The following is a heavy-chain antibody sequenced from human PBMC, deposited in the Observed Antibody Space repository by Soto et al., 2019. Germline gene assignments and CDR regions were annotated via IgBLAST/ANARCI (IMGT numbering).Heavy chain of an antibody. J-gene: IGHJ4*02. Sequence: PSQTLSLTCAISGDSVSNNGAAWNWTRQSPSRGLGWLGRTYYRSKWFNDYAVSVKSRITISPDTSKNQFSLQLNSVTPEDTAVYYCARDPTPMLHDFDCWGQGTLVTVSS. V-gene: IGHV6-1*01. D-gene: IGHD2-15*01. CDR3: ARDPTPMLHDFDC. CDR2: TYYRSKWFN. CDR1: GDSVSNNGAA.